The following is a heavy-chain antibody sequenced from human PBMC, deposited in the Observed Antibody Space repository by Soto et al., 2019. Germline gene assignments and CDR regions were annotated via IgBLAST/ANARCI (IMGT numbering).Heavy chain of an antibody. Sequence: ETLSLTCAVYGGSFSGYYWSWIRQPPGKGLEWIGEINHSGSTNYNPSLKSRVTISVDTSKNQFSLKLSSVTAADTAVYYCARGPPSYYDFWSGYYTPRYYYGMDVWGQGTTVT. CDR3: ARGPPSYYDFWSGYYTPRYYYGMDV. V-gene: IGHV4-34*01. D-gene: IGHD3-3*01. CDR2: INHSGST. CDR1: GGSFSGYY. J-gene: IGHJ6*02.